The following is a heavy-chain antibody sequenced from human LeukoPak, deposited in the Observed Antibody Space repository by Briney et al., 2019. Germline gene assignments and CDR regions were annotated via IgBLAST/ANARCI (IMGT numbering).Heavy chain of an antibody. CDR2: ISYDGSNK. Sequence: PGGSLRLSCAASGFTFSSYGMHWVRQAPGKGLEWVAFISYDGSNKYYADSVKGRFTISRDNSKNTLYLQMNSLRAEDTAVYYCARGYYDFWSGYYTAGYWGQGTLVTVSS. CDR3: ARGYYDFWSGYYTAGY. V-gene: IGHV3-30*03. D-gene: IGHD3-3*01. J-gene: IGHJ4*02. CDR1: GFTFSSYG.